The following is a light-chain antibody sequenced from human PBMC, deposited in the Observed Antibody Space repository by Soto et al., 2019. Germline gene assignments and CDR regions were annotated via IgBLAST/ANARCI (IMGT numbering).Light chain of an antibody. CDR3: QQRSNWPPGYT. J-gene: IGKJ2*01. Sequence: ELVLTQSPATLSLSPGERATLSCRASQSVSSHLAWYQQKPGQAPRLLMYDTFNRATGIPARFNGSGSGTDFTLTISSLEPQDSAVYYCQQRSNWPPGYTFGQGTKLEIK. CDR1: QSVSSH. CDR2: DTF. V-gene: IGKV3-11*01.